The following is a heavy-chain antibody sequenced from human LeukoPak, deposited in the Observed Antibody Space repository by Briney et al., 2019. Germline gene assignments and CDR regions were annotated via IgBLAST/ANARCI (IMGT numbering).Heavy chain of an antibody. CDR3: AREPEPAITMVRGEVFDI. D-gene: IGHD3-10*01. J-gene: IGHJ3*02. CDR2: ISPNSDDT. V-gene: IGHV1-2*02. Sequence: GASVKVSCKASGYTFTGYYLHWVRQAPGQGLEWMGWISPNSDDTNYAQKFRGRVNMTRDTSISTAYMELSRLRSDDTAIYYCAREPEPAITMVRGEVFDIWGQGTMVIVSS. CDR1: GYTFTGYY.